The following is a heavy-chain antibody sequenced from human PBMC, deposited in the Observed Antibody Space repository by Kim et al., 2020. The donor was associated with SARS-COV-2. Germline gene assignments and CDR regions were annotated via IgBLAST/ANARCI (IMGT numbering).Heavy chain of an antibody. Sequence: GGSLRLSCAASGFTFSSYAMSWVRQAPGKGLEWVSAISGSGGSTYYADSVKGRFTISRDNSKNTLYLQMNSLRAEDTAVYYCAKEVGWDYHVQRGGGNWFGPWGQGTLVTVSS. V-gene: IGHV3-23*01. CDR3: AKEVGWDYHVQRGGGNWFGP. CDR2: ISGSGGST. CDR1: GFTFSSYA. J-gene: IGHJ5*02. D-gene: IGHD1-7*01.